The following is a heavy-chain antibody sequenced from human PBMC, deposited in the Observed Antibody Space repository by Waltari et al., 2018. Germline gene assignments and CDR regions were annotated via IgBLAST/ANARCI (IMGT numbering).Heavy chain of an antibody. V-gene: IGHV1-2*02. D-gene: IGHD3-10*01. J-gene: IGHJ6*02. CDR3: APIRGRGFYGMDV. CDR2: NNPNSGGT. Sequence: QVQLVQSGAEVTKPGASVTVSCKASGRTFTGHYLHRVRQAPGQGLEWMGWNNPNSGGTNYAQKFQGRVTMTRDTSISTAYMELSRLRSDDTAVYYGAPIRGRGFYGMDVWGQGTTVTVSS. CDR1: GRTFTGHY.